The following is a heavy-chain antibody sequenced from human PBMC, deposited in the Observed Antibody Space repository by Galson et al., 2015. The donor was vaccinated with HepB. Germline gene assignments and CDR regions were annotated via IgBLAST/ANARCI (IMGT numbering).Heavy chain of an antibody. CDR3: ARTRYGDYVAGY. D-gene: IGHD4-17*01. J-gene: IGHJ4*02. CDR2: INSDGSST. V-gene: IGHV3-74*01. Sequence: SLRLPCAASGFTFSSYWMHWVRQAPGRGLVWVSRINSDGSSTSYADSVKGRSTISRDNAKNTLYLQMNSLRAEDTAVYYCARTRYGDYVAGYWGQGTLVTVSS. CDR1: GFTFSSYW.